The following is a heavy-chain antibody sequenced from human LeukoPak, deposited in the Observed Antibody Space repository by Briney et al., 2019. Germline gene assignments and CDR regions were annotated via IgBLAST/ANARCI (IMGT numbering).Heavy chain of an antibody. D-gene: IGHD3-10*01. CDR3: ARLGGNWNSPGRDY. CDR2: ISYTGTT. CDR1: GGSINGYS. Sequence: SETLSLTCSVSGGSINGYSWTWIRQPPGMRLEWVGHISYTGTTNYNLSLTTRVAISVDTSKNQFSLKLTSVTAADTAMYFCARLGGNWNSPGRDYWGQGTLVTVSS. J-gene: IGHJ4*02. V-gene: IGHV4-59*08.